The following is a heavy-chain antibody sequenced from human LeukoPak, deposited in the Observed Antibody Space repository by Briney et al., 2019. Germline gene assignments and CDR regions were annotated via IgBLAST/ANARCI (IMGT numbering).Heavy chain of an antibody. CDR3: ARELTPGYGSGLVY. CDR2: ISSSGSTI. J-gene: IGHJ4*02. CDR1: GFTFSSYE. Sequence: GGSLRLSCAASGFTFSSYEMNWVRQAPGKGLEWVSYISSSGSTIYYADSVKGRFTISRDNAKNSLYLQMNSLRAEDTAVYYCARELTPGYGSGLVYWGQGTLVTVSS. D-gene: IGHD3-10*01. V-gene: IGHV3-48*03.